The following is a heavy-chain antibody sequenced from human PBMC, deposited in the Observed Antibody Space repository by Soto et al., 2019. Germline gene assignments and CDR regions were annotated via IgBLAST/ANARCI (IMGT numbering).Heavy chain of an antibody. CDR2: IYYTGST. Sequence: PSETLSLTCSVSGASIRSGGYYWSWLRQSPGKGLEWIGHIYYTGSTFYSPSLKSRLTISLDTSKNQFSLDLRSVTAADTAMYYCARIEMASIKWGRGTLVIVSS. CDR1: GASIRSGGYY. J-gene: IGHJ4*02. V-gene: IGHV4-31*03. CDR3: ARIEMASIK.